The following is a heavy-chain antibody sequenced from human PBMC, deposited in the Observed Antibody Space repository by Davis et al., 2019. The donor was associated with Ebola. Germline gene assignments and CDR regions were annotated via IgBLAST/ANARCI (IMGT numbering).Heavy chain of an antibody. CDR2: IYPGNSDT. V-gene: IGHV5-51*01. D-gene: IGHD6-13*01. CDR1: GYIFTTYW. CDR3: AKGQYRSSWRSDAFDI. J-gene: IGHJ3*02. Sequence: GESLKISCKVPGYIFTTYWICCVCQMPGKGLEWVWIIYPGNSDTRSSPSFQGQVTISADKTISTAYLQWSSLKASNTAMYYCAKGQYRSSWRSDAFDIWGQGTMVTVSS.